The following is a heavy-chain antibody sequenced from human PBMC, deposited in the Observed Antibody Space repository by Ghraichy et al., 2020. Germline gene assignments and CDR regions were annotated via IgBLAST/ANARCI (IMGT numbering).Heavy chain of an antibody. Sequence: SETLSLTCTVSGVSMSSYCWSWIRQSPGKGLEWIGYICDRGSTNYNPSPKSRVTISEDTSKDQFSLNLNSVTAADTAVYYCAGDKVDREGSNGMDVWGQGTIVTGSS. V-gene: IGHV4-59*01. CDR2: ICDRGST. D-gene: IGHD3-22*01. CDR3: AGDKVDREGSNGMDV. J-gene: IGHJ6*02. CDR1: GVSMSSYC.